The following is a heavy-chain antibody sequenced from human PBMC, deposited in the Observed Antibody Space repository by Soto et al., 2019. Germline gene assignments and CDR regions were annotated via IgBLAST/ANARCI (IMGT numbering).Heavy chain of an antibody. CDR2: IYWDDDK. V-gene: IGHV2-5*02. CDR3: AHIVVAGLGYYFDY. Sequence: QITLKESGPTLVKPTQTLTLTCTFSGFSLSSTRMAVGWLRQPPGKALEWLALIYWDDDKRYSPFLKSRLTITKDTSKNQVVLTMSNMDPVDTARYYWAHIVVAGLGYYFDYWGQGTLVTVSS. J-gene: IGHJ4*02. CDR1: GFSLSSTRMA. D-gene: IGHD6-19*01.